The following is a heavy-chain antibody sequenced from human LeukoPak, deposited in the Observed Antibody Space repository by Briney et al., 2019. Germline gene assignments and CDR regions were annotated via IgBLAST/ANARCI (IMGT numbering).Heavy chain of an antibody. CDR2: ISGSGGST. V-gene: IGHV3-23*01. D-gene: IGHD6-13*01. J-gene: IGHJ4*02. CDR1: GFTFSNYA. CDR3: AKDGRVEQQLYYFDY. Sequence: GGSLRLSCAASGFTFSNYAMSWVRQAPGKGLEWVSGISGSGGSTYYADSVKGHFTISRDNSKNTLYLQMNSLRAEDTAIYYCAKDGRVEQQLYYFDYWGQGALVTVSS.